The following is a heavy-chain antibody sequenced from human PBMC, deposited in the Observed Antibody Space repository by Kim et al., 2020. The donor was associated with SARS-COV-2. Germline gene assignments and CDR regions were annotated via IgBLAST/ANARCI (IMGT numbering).Heavy chain of an antibody. CDR2: INPSGGST. J-gene: IGHJ6*02. CDR3: ARDLEGSGSYRLEGGMDV. V-gene: IGHV1-46*01. Sequence: ASVKVSCKASGYTFTSYYMHWVRQAPGQGLEWMGIINPSGGSTSYAQKFQGRVTMTRDTSTSTVYMELSSLRSEDTAVYYCARDLEGSGSYRLEGGMDVWGQGSTVTVSS. D-gene: IGHD3-10*01. CDR1: GYTFTSYY.